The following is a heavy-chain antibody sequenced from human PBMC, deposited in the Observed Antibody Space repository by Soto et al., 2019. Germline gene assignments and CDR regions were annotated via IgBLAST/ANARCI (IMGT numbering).Heavy chain of an antibody. CDR3: AAPLGECSGWYGYYYGMDV. CDR2: IIPILGIA. J-gene: IGHJ6*02. D-gene: IGHD6-19*01. CDR1: GGTFSSYT. Sequence: QVQLVQSGAEVKKPGSSVKVSCKASGGTFSSYTISWVRQAPGQGLEWMGRIIPILGIANYAQKFQGRVTITADEATSTAYMQLSSLRSEEKAVYYCAAPLGECSGWYGYYYGMDVWGQGTTVTVSS. V-gene: IGHV1-69*02.